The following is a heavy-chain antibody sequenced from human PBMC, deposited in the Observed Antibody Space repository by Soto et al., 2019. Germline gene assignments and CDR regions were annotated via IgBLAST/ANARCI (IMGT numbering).Heavy chain of an antibody. CDR1: GGSISSSSYY. Sequence: SETLSLTCTVSGGSISSSSYYWGWIRHPPGKGLEWIGSIYYSGSTYYNPSLKSRVTISVDTSKNQFSLKLSSVTAADTAVYYCARSVRFLEWFRSYYYYYGMDVWGQGTTVTVSS. J-gene: IGHJ6*02. CDR3: ARSVRFLEWFRSYYYYYGMDV. V-gene: IGHV4-39*01. D-gene: IGHD3-3*01. CDR2: IYYSGST.